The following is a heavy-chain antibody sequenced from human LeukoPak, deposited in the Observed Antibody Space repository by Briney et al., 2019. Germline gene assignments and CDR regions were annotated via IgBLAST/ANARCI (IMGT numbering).Heavy chain of an antibody. Sequence: PGGSLRLSCAASGFTFSSYWMHWARQAPGKGLVWVSRISDGGSTTTYADSVKGRFTISRDNAKNTLYLQMNGLRAEDTAVYYCSRSAYYDGSGNYYDYWCQGTLVTVSS. CDR3: SRSAYYDGSGNYYDY. V-gene: IGHV3-74*01. CDR2: ISDGGSTT. CDR1: GFTFSSYW. D-gene: IGHD3-22*01. J-gene: IGHJ4*02.